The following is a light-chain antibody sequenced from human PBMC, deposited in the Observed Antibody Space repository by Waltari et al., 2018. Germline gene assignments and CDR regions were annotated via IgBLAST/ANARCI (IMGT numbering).Light chain of an antibody. V-gene: IGLV2-14*03. Sequence: QSALTQPASVSGSPGQSMTISCTGTSSDVGAYNYVLWYPHIPGHAPTLIIFNVTNRTSWVSKRFSGSKSANTASLTISGPQAEDEAEYYCSSYISSSTLELFGGGTSLTVL. CDR3: SSYISSSTLEL. CDR2: NVT. J-gene: IGLJ2*01. CDR1: SSDVGAYNY.